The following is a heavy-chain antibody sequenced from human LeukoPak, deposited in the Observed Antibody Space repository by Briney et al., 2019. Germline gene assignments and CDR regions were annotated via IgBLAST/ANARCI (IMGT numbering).Heavy chain of an antibody. V-gene: IGHV4-4*07. CDR1: GGSISSYY. CDR2: IYTSGST. Sequence: PSETLSLTCTVSGGSISSYYWSWIRQPAGKGLEWIGRIYTSGSTNYNPSLKSRVTISIDTSKNQFSLKLSSVTAADTAVYYCARAAVGATTFDAFDIWGQGTMVTVSS. J-gene: IGHJ3*02. CDR3: ARAAVGATTFDAFDI. D-gene: IGHD1-26*01.